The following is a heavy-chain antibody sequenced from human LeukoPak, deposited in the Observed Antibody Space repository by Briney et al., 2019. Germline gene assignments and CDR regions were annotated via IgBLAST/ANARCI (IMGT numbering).Heavy chain of an antibody. CDR3: ARVGYCSSTSCYDWFDP. J-gene: IGHJ5*02. D-gene: IGHD2-2*01. CDR1: EYTFTGYY. V-gene: IGHV1-2*02. CDR2: INPNSGGT. Sequence: ASVKVSCKASEYTFTGYYMHWVRQAPGQGLEWMGWINPNSGGTNYAQKFQGRVTMTRDTSISTAYMELSRLRSDDTAVYYCARVGYCSSTSCYDWFDPWGQGTLVTVSS.